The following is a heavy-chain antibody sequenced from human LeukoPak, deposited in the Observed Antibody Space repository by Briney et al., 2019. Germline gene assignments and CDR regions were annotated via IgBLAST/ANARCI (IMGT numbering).Heavy chain of an antibody. V-gene: IGHV3-30*18. J-gene: IGHJ4*02. CDR1: GFTFSSYG. Sequence: GGSLRLSCAASGFTFSSYGMHWVRQAPGKGLEWVAVISYDGSNKYYADSVKGRFTISRDNSKNTLYLQMNSLRAENTAVYYCAKDQRPVAGTGFDYWGQGTLVTVSS. CDR3: AKDQRPVAGTGFDY. CDR2: ISYDGSNK. D-gene: IGHD6-19*01.